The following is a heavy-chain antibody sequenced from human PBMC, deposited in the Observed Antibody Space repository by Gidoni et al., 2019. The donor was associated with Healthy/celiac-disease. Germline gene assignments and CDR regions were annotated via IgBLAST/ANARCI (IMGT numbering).Heavy chain of an antibody. CDR2: ISGSGGST. D-gene: IGHD4-17*01. V-gene: IGHV3-23*01. J-gene: IGHJ4*02. Sequence: VQPGGSLRLSCAASGFTFSSYAMSWVRQAPGKGLEWVSAISGSGGSTYYADSVKGRFTISRDNSKNTLYLQMNSLRAEDTAVYYCAKDRGIKGVGPYGDYVPFDYWGQGTLVTVSS. CDR1: GFTFSSYA. CDR3: AKDRGIKGVGPYGDYVPFDY.